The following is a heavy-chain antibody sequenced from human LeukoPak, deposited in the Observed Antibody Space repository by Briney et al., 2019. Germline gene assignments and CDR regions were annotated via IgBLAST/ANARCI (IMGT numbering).Heavy chain of an antibody. CDR1: GGTFSSYA. D-gene: IGHD2-15*01. Sequence: SVKVSCKASGGTFSSYAISWVRQAPRQGLEWMGRIIPIFGTANYAQKFQGRVTINTGESTSTAYMELSSLRSEDTAVYYCASAMEGYPHYMDVWGKGTTVTVSS. CDR2: IIPIFGTA. V-gene: IGHV1-69*05. J-gene: IGHJ6*03. CDR3: ASAMEGYPHYMDV.